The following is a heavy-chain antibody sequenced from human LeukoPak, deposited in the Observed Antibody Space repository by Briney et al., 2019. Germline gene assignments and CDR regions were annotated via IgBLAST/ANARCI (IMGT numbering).Heavy chain of an antibody. CDR3: AREWFKYGSGSWVGYYYYGMDV. CDR1: GGSFSGYY. V-gene: IGHV4-34*01. J-gene: IGHJ6*02. D-gene: IGHD6-19*01. CDR2: INHSGST. Sequence: SETLSLTCVVYGGSFSGYYWSWIRQPPGKGLEWIGEINHSGSTNYNPSLKSRVTISVDTSKNQFSLKLSSVTAADTAVYYCAREWFKYGSGSWVGYYYYGMDVWGQGTTVTVSS.